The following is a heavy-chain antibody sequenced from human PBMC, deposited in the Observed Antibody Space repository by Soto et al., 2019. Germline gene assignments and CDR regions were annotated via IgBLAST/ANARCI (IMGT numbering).Heavy chain of an antibody. D-gene: IGHD4-17*01. CDR3: ARGGGDYSRYNWFDP. CDR1: GFTFSSYA. CDR2: ISYDGSNK. J-gene: IGHJ5*02. V-gene: IGHV3-30-3*01. Sequence: QVQLVESGGGVVQPGRSLRLSCAASGFTFSSYAMHWVRQAPGKGLEWVAVISYDGSNKYYADSVKGRFTISRDNSENTLYLQMNSLRAEDTAVYYCARGGGDYSRYNWFDPWGQGTLVTVSS.